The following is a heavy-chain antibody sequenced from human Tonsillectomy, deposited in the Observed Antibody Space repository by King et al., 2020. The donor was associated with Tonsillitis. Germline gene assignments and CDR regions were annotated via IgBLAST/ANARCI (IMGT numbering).Heavy chain of an antibody. V-gene: IGHV3-9*01. CDR3: AKDISGGAGISLHYYGMDV. D-gene: IGHD3-16*02. CDR2: VSWNSGSI. Sequence: EVQLVESGGGLVQPGRSLRLSCAASGFTFHDYAMHWVRQAPGKGLEWVSGVSWNSGSIGYLDSVKGRFTISRDNAKNSLYLQMNSLRAEDTALYYCAKDISGGAGISLHYYGMDVWGQGTTVTVSS. CDR1: GFTFHDYA. J-gene: IGHJ6*02.